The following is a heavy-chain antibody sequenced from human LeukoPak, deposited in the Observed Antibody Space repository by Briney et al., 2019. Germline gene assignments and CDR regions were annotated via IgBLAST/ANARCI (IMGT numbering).Heavy chain of an antibody. Sequence: SETLSLTCTVSGGSISTTSYYWGWIRQPPGKGLEWIGSIYFSGSTHYNPSLESRVTISVDTSKNQFSLKLTSLTVADTAVYYCARHERSIAVAGSFDYWGQGTLVTVSS. J-gene: IGHJ4*02. V-gene: IGHV4-39*01. D-gene: IGHD6-19*01. CDR2: IYFSGST. CDR3: ARHERSIAVAGSFDY. CDR1: GGSISTTSYY.